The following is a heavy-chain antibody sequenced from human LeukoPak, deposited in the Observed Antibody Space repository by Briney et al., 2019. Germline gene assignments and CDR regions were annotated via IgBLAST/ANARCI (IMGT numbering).Heavy chain of an antibody. CDR1: GFTVSSNY. CDR2: IYSGGST. J-gene: IGHJ3*02. CDR3: ASYEYYYDSSGGDAFDI. D-gene: IGHD3-22*01. Sequence: PGGSLRLSCAASGFTVSSNYMSWVRQAPGKGLEWVSVIYSGGSTYYADSVKGRFTISRDNSKNTLYLQMNSLRAEDTAVYYCASYEYYYDSSGGDAFDIWGQGTMVTVSS. V-gene: IGHV3-66*02.